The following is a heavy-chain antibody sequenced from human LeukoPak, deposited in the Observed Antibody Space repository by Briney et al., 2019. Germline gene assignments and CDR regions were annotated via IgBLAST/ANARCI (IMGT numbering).Heavy chain of an antibody. CDR1: GYTFTCYY. CDR3: ARAPKEAARPIDY. V-gene: IGHV1-2*02. D-gene: IGHD6-6*01. J-gene: IGHJ4*02. CDR2: INPNSGGT. Sequence: ASVKVSCKASGYTFTCYYMHWVRQAPGQGLGWMGWINPNSGGTNYAQKFQGRVTMTRDTSISTAYMELSRLRSDDTAVYYCARAPKEAARPIDYWGQGTLVTVSS.